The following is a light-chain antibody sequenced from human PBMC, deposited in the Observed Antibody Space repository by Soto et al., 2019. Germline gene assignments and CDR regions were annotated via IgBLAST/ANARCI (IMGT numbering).Light chain of an antibody. V-gene: IGKV3-20*01. CDR3: HQYAVSPLT. CDR2: GAS. J-gene: IGKJ5*01. CDR1: QSVSSSY. Sequence: ENVLTQSPGTLSLSPVERATLSCRASQSVSSSYLAWYQQKPGQAPRLLIYGASSRATGIPDRFSGSGSGTDFTLTISRLEPEDFAVYYCHQYAVSPLTFGGGTRLEIK.